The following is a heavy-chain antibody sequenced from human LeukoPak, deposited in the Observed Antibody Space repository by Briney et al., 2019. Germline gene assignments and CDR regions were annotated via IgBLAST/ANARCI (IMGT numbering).Heavy chain of an antibody. D-gene: IGHD3-22*01. V-gene: IGHV3-23*01. CDR2: ISGSGDST. CDR1: GFAFAGFG. CDR3: AKLGDSSGYYSFDY. Sequence: GSLRLSCAASGFAFAGFGMSWVRQAPGKGLGWGSGISGSGDSTYYADSVKGRCTISRDNSKNTLYLQMHSQRAEDTAVYYCAKLGDSSGYYSFDYWGQGTLVTVSS. J-gene: IGHJ4*02.